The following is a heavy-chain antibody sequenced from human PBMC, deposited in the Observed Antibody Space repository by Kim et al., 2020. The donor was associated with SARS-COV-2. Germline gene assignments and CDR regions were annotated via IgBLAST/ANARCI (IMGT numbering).Heavy chain of an antibody. CDR1: GYSLTNNYW. CDR3: ARMNFGSNWFDP. D-gene: IGHD3-3*01. V-gene: IGHV4-28*01. CDR2: IYYSGST. J-gene: IGHJ5*02. Sequence: SETLSLTCAVSGYSLTNNYWWAWIRQPPGKGLEWIGYIYYSGSTHPNPSLKSRVSMSVDTSTNQFSLQLSSVTAADTALYYCARMNFGSNWFDPWGQGTLVTVSS.